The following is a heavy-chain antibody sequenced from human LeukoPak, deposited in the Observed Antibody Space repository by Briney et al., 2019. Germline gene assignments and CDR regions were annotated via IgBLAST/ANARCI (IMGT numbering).Heavy chain of an antibody. J-gene: IGHJ3*02. CDR3: AKHYTTHLGAFDI. CDR1: GFTFSSYA. D-gene: IGHD3-3*01. CDR2: ISGSGDNT. V-gene: IGHV3-23*01. Sequence: GGSLRLSCAASGFTFSSYAMNWVRQAPGKGLEWISSISGSGDNTYYADSVKGRFTISRDNSKNTLYLQMNSLRAEDTAVYYCAKHYTTHLGAFDIWGQGTMVTVSS.